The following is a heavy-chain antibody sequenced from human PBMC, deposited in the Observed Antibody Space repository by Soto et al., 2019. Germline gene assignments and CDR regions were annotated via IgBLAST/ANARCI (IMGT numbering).Heavy chain of an antibody. CDR1: GDSVTISDYY. V-gene: IGHV4-39*01. D-gene: IGHD3-22*01. CDR2: IHYSGST. Sequence: QLQLQESGPGLVKPSETLSLTCTVSGDSVTISDYYWGWIRQPPGKGLEWIGSIHYSGSTYYNPSLKSRVTISGDTSKKQFSLKRTSVTAADAAVYYCAAHDSGGYYAEYWGQGPRVTVSA. CDR3: AAHDSGGYYAEY. J-gene: IGHJ4*02.